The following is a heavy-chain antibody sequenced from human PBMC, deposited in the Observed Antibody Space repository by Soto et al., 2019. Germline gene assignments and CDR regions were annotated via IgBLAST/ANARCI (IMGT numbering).Heavy chain of an antibody. CDR2: MYYSGNT. V-gene: IGHV4-59*08. CDR3: ARQSGFCNNTRRYTRFDP. D-gene: IGHD2-2*03. CDR1: GGSISSHY. J-gene: IGHJ5*02. Sequence: QVQLQESGPGLVKPSETLSLTCTVSGGSISSHYWSWIRQPPGKGLEWIGYMYYSGNTNYNPSLKGLVTISVDTSENPFCLNLSSVTAADTAGDYCARQSGFCNNTRRYTRFDPRGQGTLVTVSS.